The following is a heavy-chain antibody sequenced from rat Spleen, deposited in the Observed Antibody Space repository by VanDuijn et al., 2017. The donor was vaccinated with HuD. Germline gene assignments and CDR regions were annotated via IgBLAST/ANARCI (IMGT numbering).Heavy chain of an antibody. Sequence: EVQLVESGGGLVQPGRSLKLSCVASGFTFNNYWMSWIRQAPGKGLEWVASITNTGGSIYYPDSVKGRFTISRDIAKTTLYLQMDSLTSEDTATYYCARETGYNSYFDYWGQGVMVTVSS. CDR2: ITNTGGSI. CDR3: ARETGYNSYFDY. V-gene: IGHV5-31*01. D-gene: IGHD4-1*01. CDR1: GFTFNNYW. J-gene: IGHJ2*01.